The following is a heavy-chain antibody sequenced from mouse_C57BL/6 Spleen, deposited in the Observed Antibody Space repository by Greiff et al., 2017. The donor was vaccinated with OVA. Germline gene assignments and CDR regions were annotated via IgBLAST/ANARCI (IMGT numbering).Heavy chain of an antibody. Sequence: QVQLKQSGAELVRPGASVKLSCKASGYAFTDYYINWVKQRPGQGLEWIARIYPGSGNTYYNEKFKGKATLTAEKSSSTAYMQLSSLTSEDSAVYFCARSSYYGNYDYAMDYWGQGTSVTVSS. V-gene: IGHV1-76*01. J-gene: IGHJ4*01. D-gene: IGHD2-10*01. CDR3: ARSSYYGNYDYAMDY. CDR2: IYPGSGNT. CDR1: GYAFTDYY.